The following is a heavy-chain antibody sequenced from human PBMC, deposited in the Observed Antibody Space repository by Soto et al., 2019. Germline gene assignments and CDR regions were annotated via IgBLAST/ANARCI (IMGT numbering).Heavy chain of an antibody. V-gene: IGHV1-69*06. D-gene: IGHD2-15*01. CDR1: GGTFSSYA. CDR2: IIPIFGTA. CDR3: ARYCSGGSCYSGRDYYYYYGMDV. J-gene: IGHJ6*02. Sequence: SSVKVSCKASGGTFSSYAMSWVLQAPGQGLEWTGGIIPIFGTANYAQKFQARVTITADKSTSTAYMELSSLRSEDTAVYYCARYCSGGSCYSGRDYYYYYGMDVWGQGTTVTVSS.